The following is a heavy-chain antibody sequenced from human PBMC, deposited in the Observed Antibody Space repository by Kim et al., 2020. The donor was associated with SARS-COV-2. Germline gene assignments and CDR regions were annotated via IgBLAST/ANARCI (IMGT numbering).Heavy chain of an antibody. D-gene: IGHD2-2*01. V-gene: IGHV4-34*01. J-gene: IGHJ4*02. Sequence: TNSNTSLKSRGTISVDTSKNQFSLKLSSVTAAATAVYYCARGGVVTAFDYWGQGTLVTVSS. CDR2: T. CDR3: ARGGVVTAFDY.